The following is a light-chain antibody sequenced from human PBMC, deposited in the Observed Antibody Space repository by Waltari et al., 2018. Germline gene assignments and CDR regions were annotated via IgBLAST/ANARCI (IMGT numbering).Light chain of an antibody. CDR3: ETGGHGTWV. Sequence: QLVLTQSPSAYAFLGALLMLTCTLSSGHSSNLIAWLQQQQGKGARYLMKVNSDGSHRRGEDSPEHFSGSSSGAERYLTIASLQSEDEADYYCETGGHGTWVFGGGTKLTVL. CDR1: SGHSSNL. CDR2: VNSDGSH. J-gene: IGLJ3*02. V-gene: IGLV4-69*01.